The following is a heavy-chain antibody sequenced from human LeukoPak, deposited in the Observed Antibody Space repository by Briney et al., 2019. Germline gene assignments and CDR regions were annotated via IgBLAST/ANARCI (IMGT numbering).Heavy chain of an antibody. V-gene: IGHV5-51*01. CDR3: ARQGGSYERPPDAFDI. Sequence: GESLKISCKGSGYSFTSYWIGWVRQMPGKGLEWMGIIYPGDSDTRYSPSFQGQVTISADKSISTAYLQWSSLKASDTAMYYCARQGGSYERPPDAFDIWGQGTMVTVSS. D-gene: IGHD1-26*01. CDR1: GYSFTSYW. J-gene: IGHJ3*02. CDR2: IYPGDSDT.